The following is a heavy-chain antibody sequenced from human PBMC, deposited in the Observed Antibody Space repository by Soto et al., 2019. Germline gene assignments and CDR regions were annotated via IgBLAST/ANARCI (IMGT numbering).Heavy chain of an antibody. J-gene: IGHJ4*02. D-gene: IGHD3-3*01. Sequence: GGSLRLSCAASGFTFSSYGMHWVRQAPGKGLEWVAVISYDGSNKYYADSVKGRFTISRDNSKNTLYLQMNSLRAEDTAVYYCAKDRIYDFWSGPSSWGQGPLVTVS. V-gene: IGHV3-30*18. CDR2: ISYDGSNK. CDR1: GFTFSSYG. CDR3: AKDRIYDFWSGPSS.